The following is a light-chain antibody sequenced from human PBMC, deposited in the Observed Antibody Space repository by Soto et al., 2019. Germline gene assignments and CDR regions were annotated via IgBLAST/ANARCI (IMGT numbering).Light chain of an antibody. CDR1: FSVIPVSNY. CDR2: QLT. J-gene: IGLJ1*01. V-gene: IGLV2-14*01. Sequence: LAQPASVSGSPGQSITISCTGSFSVIPVSNYASWYQQYPGRATNLLIYQLTSRASGVALRSSGSKSGNPASRPTSRLQPQDEAAYLCNTHTSTDSYVFGSGTKVTVL. CDR3: NTHTSTDSYV.